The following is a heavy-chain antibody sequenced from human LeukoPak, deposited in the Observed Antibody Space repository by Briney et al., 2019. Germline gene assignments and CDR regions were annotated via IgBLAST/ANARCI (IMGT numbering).Heavy chain of an antibody. CDR2: IIPIFGTA. CDR3: ARDGVLNYYYYMDV. D-gene: IGHD6-13*01. J-gene: IGHJ6*03. V-gene: IGHV1-69*05. Sequence: ASVKVSCKASGGTFSSYAISLVRQAPGQGLERMGRIIPIFGTANYAQKFQGRVTITTDESTSTAYMELSSLRSEDTAVYYCARDGVLNYYYYMDVWGKGTTVTVSS. CDR1: GGTFSSYA.